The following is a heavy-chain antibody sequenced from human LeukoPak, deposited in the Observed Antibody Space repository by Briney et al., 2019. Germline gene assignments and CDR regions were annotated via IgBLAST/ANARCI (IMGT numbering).Heavy chain of an antibody. J-gene: IGHJ6*02. CDR2: ISYDGSNK. CDR1: GFTFSSYG. Sequence: GGSLRLSCAASGFTFSSYGMHWVRQAPGKGLEWVAVISYDGSNKYYADSVKGRFTISRDNSKNTLYLQMNSLRAEDTAVYYCARARGRGGTGYYYYGMDVWGQGTTVTVSS. V-gene: IGHV3-30*19. D-gene: IGHD1-14*01. CDR3: ARARGRGGTGYYYYGMDV.